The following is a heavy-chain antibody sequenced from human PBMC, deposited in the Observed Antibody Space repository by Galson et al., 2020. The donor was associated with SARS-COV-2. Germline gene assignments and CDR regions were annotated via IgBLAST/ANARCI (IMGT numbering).Heavy chain of an antibody. CDR1: GFTFKDYS. V-gene: IGHV3-7*01. CDR3: TREGWQGGY. Sequence: GGSLRLSCAASGFTFKDYSMRWFRQASGKGLEWVATIRGDGSETNYADSVKGRFSISRDKDENSLYLQMNSLRVEDTAVYYCTREGWQGGYWGQGTRVTVSS. D-gene: IGHD6-19*01. CDR2: IRGDGSET. J-gene: IGHJ4*02.